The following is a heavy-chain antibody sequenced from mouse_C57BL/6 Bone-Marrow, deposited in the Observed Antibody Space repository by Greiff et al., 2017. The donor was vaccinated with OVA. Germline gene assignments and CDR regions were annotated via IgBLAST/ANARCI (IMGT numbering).Heavy chain of an antibody. CDR2: IYPSDSET. CDR3: ARRAQAPFDY. J-gene: IGHJ2*01. CDR1: GYTFTSYW. Sequence: QVQLQQPGAELVRPGSSVKLSCKASGYTFTSYWMHWVKQRPIQGLEWIGNIYPSDSETHYNQKFKDKATLTVDKSSSTAYMQLSSLTSEDSAVYYCARRAQAPFDYWGKGTTLTVSS. D-gene: IGHD3-2*02. V-gene: IGHV1-52*01.